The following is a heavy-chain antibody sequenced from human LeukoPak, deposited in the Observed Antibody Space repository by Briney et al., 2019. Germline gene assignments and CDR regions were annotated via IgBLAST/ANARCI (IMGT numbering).Heavy chain of an antibody. CDR1: GFTFSSFE. Sequence: PGGSLRLSCAASGFTFSSFEMNWVRQAPGKGLEWVSSISSSSRYRYYADSVKGRFPISRDNTKNSLYLQMNSLRAEDTAVYYCARVAAAFYYYYYMDVWGKGTTVTVSS. D-gene: IGHD6-13*01. J-gene: IGHJ6*03. V-gene: IGHV3-21*01. CDR3: ARVAAAFYYYYYMDV. CDR2: ISSSSRYR.